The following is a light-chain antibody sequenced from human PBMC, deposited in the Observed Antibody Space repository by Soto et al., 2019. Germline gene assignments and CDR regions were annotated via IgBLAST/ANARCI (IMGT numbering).Light chain of an antibody. CDR3: SSKTTANTLS. V-gene: IGLV2-14*01. Sequence: QSALTQPPSASGSLGQSVTISCTGTSSDVGGFDYVSWYQQLPGKAPKLLLYEVNIRPSGVSNRFSGSKSGNTASLTISGLHAEDEADYYCSSKTTANTLSFGGGTKLTVL. CDR2: EVN. J-gene: IGLJ2*01. CDR1: SSDVGGFDY.